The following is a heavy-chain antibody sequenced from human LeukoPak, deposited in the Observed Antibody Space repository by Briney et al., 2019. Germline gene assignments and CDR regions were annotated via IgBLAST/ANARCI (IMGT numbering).Heavy chain of an antibody. CDR2: INHSGST. J-gene: IGHJ3*02. CDR1: GGSISGYY. CDR3: ARHRAYHDAFDI. Sequence: SETLSLTCAVYGGSISGYYWSWIRQPPGKGLEWIGEINHSGSTNYNPSLKSRVTISVDTSKNQFSLKLSSVTAADTAVYYCARHRAYHDAFDIWGQGTMVTVSS. D-gene: IGHD3-16*01. V-gene: IGHV4-34*01.